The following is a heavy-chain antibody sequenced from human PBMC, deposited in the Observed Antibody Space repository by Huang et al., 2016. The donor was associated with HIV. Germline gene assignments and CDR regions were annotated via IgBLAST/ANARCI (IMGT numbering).Heavy chain of an antibody. V-gene: IGHV1-2*02. CDR2: INPNSGGT. CDR3: AAGVVPAADYYYYYGMDV. D-gene: IGHD2-2*01. CDR1: GYTFTGYY. Sequence: QVQLVQSGAEVKKPGASVKVSCKASGYTFTGYYMHWVRQAPGQGLEWMGWINPNSGGTNYAQKCQGRGTMTRDTSISTGYMELSRLRSDDTAVYYCAAGVVPAADYYYYYGMDVWGQGTTVTVSS. J-gene: IGHJ6*02.